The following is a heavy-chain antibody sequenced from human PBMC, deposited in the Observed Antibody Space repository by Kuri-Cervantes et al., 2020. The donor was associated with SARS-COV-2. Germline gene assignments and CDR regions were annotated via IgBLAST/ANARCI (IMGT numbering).Heavy chain of an antibody. CDR1: GGTFSSYA. CDR3: AVLTGESGPYYYYYGMDV. V-gene: IGHV1-69*04. J-gene: IGHJ6*02. D-gene: IGHD7-27*01. CDR2: IIPILGIA. Sequence: SVKVSCKASGGTFSSYAISWVRQAPGQGLEWMGRIIPILGIANYAQKFQGRVTITADKSTSTAYMELSSLRSEDTAVYYCAVLTGESGPYYYYYGMDVWGQGTTVTVSS.